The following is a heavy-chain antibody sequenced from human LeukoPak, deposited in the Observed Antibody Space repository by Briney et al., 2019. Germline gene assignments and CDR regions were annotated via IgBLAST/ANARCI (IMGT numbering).Heavy chain of an antibody. V-gene: IGHV3-30*02. D-gene: IGHD3-10*01. CDR3: AKDQFKPSGISMVRGVRGYYYYMDV. CDR2: IRSDGTNK. J-gene: IGHJ6*03. Sequence: GGSLRLSCAASGFTFSSYSMNWVRQAPGKGLEWVAFIRSDGTNKYYADSVRGRFTISRDNPKNTLYLQMNSLRAEDTAVYYCAKDQFKPSGISMVRGVRGYYYYMDVWGKGTTVTISS. CDR1: GFTFSSYS.